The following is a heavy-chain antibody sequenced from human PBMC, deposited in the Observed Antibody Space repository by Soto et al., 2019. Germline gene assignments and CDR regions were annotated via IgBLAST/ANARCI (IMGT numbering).Heavy chain of an antibody. CDR2: ISYDGINQ. D-gene: IGHD1-26*01. V-gene: IGHV3-30-3*01. J-gene: IGHJ6*02. CDR3: ARGGGRNFAYYHYAMDV. Sequence: GGSLRISCAASGFTFSSFAMHWVRQAPGKGLEWVAVISYDGINQYYADSVQGRFTISRDNSKNTLYLQMSSLRPEDTAIYYSARGGGRNFAYYHYAMDVWGQGTTVTVSS. CDR1: GFTFSSFA.